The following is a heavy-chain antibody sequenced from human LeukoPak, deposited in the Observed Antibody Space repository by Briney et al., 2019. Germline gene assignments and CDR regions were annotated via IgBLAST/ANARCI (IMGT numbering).Heavy chain of an antibody. CDR1: GGSFSSEA. J-gene: IGHJ4*02. Sequence: SVKVSCKAFGGSFSSEAISWVRQAPGQGLEWMGGIIPIFGTANYAQKFQGRVTITTDESTTTAYMEVSSLRSEDTAVYYCGRKAGDCGGGSCYSIDYWGQGSLVTVSS. V-gene: IGHV1-69*05. D-gene: IGHD2-15*01. CDR3: GRKAGDCGGGSCYSIDY. CDR2: IIPIFGTA.